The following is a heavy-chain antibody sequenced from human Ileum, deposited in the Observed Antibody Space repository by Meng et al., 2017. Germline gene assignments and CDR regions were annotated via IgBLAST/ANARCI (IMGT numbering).Heavy chain of an antibody. D-gene: IGHD3-3*01. CDR2: INRGGAT. V-gene: IGHV4-34*01. Sequence: LHQWGPGLLKPSVPLSLTCAVDGGSSSGDSWRWLRQTPGKGLEWIGEINRGGATNYSPSLRSRATISIDTSKNQFSLNLTSVTAADTAVYYCAVGPASEWFFDSWGQGSLVTVSS. CDR3: AVGPASEWFFDS. J-gene: IGHJ4*02. CDR1: GGSSSGDS.